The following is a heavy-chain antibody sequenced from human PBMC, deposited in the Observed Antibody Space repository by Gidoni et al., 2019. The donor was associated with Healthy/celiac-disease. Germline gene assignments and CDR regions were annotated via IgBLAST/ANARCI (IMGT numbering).Heavy chain of an antibody. Sequence: EVQLVESGGGLVQPGGYLRRPCAASGFTFSSDWMSWVRRAPGKGLGLVANIKQDGSAKSYVDSVKGRFTISRDNAKNSLYLQMNSLRAEDTAVYYCARSHNDILTARPGGTPSMDNWFDPWGQGTLVTVSS. J-gene: IGHJ5*02. CDR1: GFTFSSDW. V-gene: IGHV3-7*03. CDR2: IKQDGSAK. CDR3: ARSHNDILTARPGGTPSMDNWFDP. D-gene: IGHD3-9*01.